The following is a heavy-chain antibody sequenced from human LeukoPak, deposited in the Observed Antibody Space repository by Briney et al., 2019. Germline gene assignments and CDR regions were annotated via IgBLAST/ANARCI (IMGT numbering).Heavy chain of an antibody. CDR1: GFTLSSNN. V-gene: IGHV3-21*01. J-gene: IGHJ4*02. CDR2: ISSSSSHI. D-gene: IGHD1/OR15-1a*01. CDR3: ARENWYKFDY. Sequence: GGSLRLSCAASGFTLSSNNMNWVRQAPGKGLEWVSSISSSSSHIYYADSVKGRFTISRDNARNSLYLQMNSLRAEDTALYYCARENWYKFDYWGQGTLVSVSS.